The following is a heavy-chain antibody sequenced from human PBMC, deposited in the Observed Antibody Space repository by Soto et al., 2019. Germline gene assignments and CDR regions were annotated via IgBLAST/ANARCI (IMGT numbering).Heavy chain of an antibody. V-gene: IGHV4-59*01. CDR3: ARVSDPISGWSDYFDY. Sequence: SETLSLTCTVSGGSISSYYWSWIRQPPGKGLEWIGYIYYSGSTNYNPSLKSRVTISVDTSKNQFSLKLSSVTAADTAVYYCARVSDPISGWSDYFDYWGQGTLVTVSS. J-gene: IGHJ4*02. D-gene: IGHD6-19*01. CDR1: GGSISSYY. CDR2: IYYSGST.